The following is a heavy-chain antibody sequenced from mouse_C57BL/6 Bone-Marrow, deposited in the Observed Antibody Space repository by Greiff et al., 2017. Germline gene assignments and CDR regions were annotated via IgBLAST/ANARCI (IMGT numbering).Heavy chain of an antibody. V-gene: IGHV1-55*01. D-gene: IGHD2-4*01. CDR1: GYTFTSYW. CDR3: ARAYDYDGGGYFDG. CDR2: IYPGSGST. Sequence: QVQLQQPGAELVKPGASVKMSCKASGYTFTSYWITWVKQRPGQGLEWIGDIYPGSGSTNYNEKFKSKATLTVDTSSSTAYMQLSSLTSEDSAVYYCARAYDYDGGGYFDGWGTGTTVTVSS. J-gene: IGHJ1*03.